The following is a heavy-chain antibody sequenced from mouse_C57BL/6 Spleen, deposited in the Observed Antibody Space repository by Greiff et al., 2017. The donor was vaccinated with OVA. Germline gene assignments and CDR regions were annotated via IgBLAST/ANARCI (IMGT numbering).Heavy chain of an antibody. V-gene: IGHV1-52*01. CDR1: GYTFTSYW. Sequence: QVQLQQPGAELVRPGSSVKLSCKASGYTFTSYWMHWVKQRPIQGLEWIGNIDPSDSETHYNQKFKDKATLTVDKSSSTAYMQLSSLTSEDSAVYYCARGPYGFNYYAMDYWGQGTSVTVSS. CDR3: ARGPYGFNYYAMDY. D-gene: IGHD2-2*01. J-gene: IGHJ4*01. CDR2: IDPSDSET.